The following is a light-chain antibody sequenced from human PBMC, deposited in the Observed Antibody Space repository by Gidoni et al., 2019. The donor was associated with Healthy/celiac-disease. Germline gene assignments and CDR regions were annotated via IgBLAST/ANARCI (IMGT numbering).Light chain of an antibody. J-gene: IGKJ4*01. CDR2: DAS. V-gene: IGKV3-11*01. Sequence: EIVLTQSPATLSLPPGERATLSCRASQSVSSYDASNRATGIPARFSGSGSGTDFTLTISSLEPEDFAVYYCQQRSNWPLTFGGGTKVEIK. CDR3: QQRSNWPLT. CDR1: QSVSS.